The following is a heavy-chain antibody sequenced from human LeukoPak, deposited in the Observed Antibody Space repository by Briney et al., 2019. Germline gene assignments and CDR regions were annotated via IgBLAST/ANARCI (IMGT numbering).Heavy chain of an antibody. Sequence: PSETLSLTCAVYGGSFSGYYWSWIRQPPGKGLEWIGEINHSGSTNYNPSLKSRVTISVDTSKNQFSLKLSSVTAADTAVYYCASTDSSGLDWGQGTLVTVSS. D-gene: IGHD6-19*01. J-gene: IGHJ4*02. CDR2: INHSGST. CDR3: ASTDSSGLD. CDR1: GGSFSGYY. V-gene: IGHV4-34*01.